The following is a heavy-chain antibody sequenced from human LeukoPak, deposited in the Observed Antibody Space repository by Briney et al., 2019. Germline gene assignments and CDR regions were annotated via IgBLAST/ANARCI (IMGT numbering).Heavy chain of an antibody. D-gene: IGHD1-1*01. Sequence: SQTLSLTCTVSGGSISSGDYYWSWIRQPPGKGLEWIGYIYHSGGTYYNPSLKSRVTISVDRSKNQFSLKLSSVTAADTAVYYCARGGSDTTGDFDYWGQGTLVTVSS. V-gene: IGHV4-30-2*01. J-gene: IGHJ4*02. CDR1: GGSISSGDYY. CDR3: ARGGSDTTGDFDY. CDR2: IYHSGGT.